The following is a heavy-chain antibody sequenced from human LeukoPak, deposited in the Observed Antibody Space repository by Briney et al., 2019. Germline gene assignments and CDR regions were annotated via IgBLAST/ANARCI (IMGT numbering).Heavy chain of an antibody. J-gene: IGHJ4*02. V-gene: IGHV1-46*01. Sequence: ASVKVSCKASGYTFTSYYMHWVRQAPGQGLEWMGIINPSGGSTGYAQKFQGGVTMTRDTSTSTVYMELSSLRSEDTAVYYCARGANYCTNGVCSLFYWGQGTLVTVSS. CDR3: ARGANYCTNGVCSLFY. CDR2: INPSGGST. D-gene: IGHD2-8*01. CDR1: GYTFTSYY.